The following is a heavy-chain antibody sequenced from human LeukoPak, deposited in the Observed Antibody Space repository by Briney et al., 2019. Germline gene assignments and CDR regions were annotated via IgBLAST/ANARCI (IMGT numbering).Heavy chain of an antibody. D-gene: IGHD1-14*01. Sequence: GGSLRLSCAASGFTFGNSWVHWVRQAPGKGLVWVSLINADGSTATYADSVKGRFTISRDNARNTLSLQMNSLTIEDTAVYYCVVVVEPPDSDGFDVWGQGTMITVYS. CDR2: INADGSTA. CDR3: VVVVEPPDSDGFDV. J-gene: IGHJ3*01. CDR1: GFTFGNSW. V-gene: IGHV3-74*01.